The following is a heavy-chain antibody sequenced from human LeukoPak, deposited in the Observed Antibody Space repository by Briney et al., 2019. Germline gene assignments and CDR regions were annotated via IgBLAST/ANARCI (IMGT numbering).Heavy chain of an antibody. CDR2: IYHSGST. V-gene: IGHV4-38-2*01. D-gene: IGHD6-13*01. CDR3: ARGYSSSWHGDWFDP. J-gene: IGHJ5*02. Sequence: SETLSLTCGVSGYSISSGYYWGWIRQPPGKGLEWIGSIYHSGSTYYNPSLKSRVTISVDTTKNQFSLKLSSVTAADTAVYYCARGYSSSWHGDWFDPWGQGTLVTVSS. CDR1: GYSISSGYY.